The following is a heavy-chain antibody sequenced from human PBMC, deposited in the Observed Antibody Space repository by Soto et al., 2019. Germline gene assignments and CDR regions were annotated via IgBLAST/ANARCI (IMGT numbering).Heavy chain of an antibody. Sequence: GESLKISCKGSGYTFTNYWIGWVRQMPGKGLEWMGIIYPGDSETRYSPSFQGQVTMSADKSISTAYLQWSSLKASDSGMYYCARKYYYGAGTLDYWGQGTLVTSPQ. J-gene: IGHJ4*02. CDR3: ARKYYYGAGTLDY. CDR1: GYTFTNYW. V-gene: IGHV5-51*01. CDR2: IYPGDSET. D-gene: IGHD3-10*01.